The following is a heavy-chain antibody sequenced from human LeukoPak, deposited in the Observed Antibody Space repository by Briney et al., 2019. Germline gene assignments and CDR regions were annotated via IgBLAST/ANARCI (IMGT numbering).Heavy chain of an antibody. Sequence: SVKVSCKASGGTFSSYAISWVRQAPGQGLEWMGGIIPIFGTANYAQKFQGRVTITTDESTSTAYMELSSLRSEDTAVYYCARGGAARSQALLYYMDVWGKGNTVTVSS. D-gene: IGHD6-6*01. J-gene: IGHJ6*03. V-gene: IGHV1-69*05. CDR3: ARGGAARSQALLYYMDV. CDR1: GGTFSSYA. CDR2: IIPIFGTA.